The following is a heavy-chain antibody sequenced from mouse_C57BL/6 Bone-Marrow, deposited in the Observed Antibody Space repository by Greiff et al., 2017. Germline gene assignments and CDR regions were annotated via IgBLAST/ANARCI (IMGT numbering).Heavy chain of an antibody. CDR2: IDPENGDT. V-gene: IGHV14-4*01. Sequence: VQLQQSGAELVRPGASVKLSCTASGFNIKDDYMHWVKQRPEQGLEWIGCIDPENGDTEYASKFQGKATITADTSSNTAYLKLSSLTSEDTAVYYCTPITTVVGNYAMDYWGQGTSVTVSS. J-gene: IGHJ4*01. D-gene: IGHD1-1*01. CDR3: TPITTVVGNYAMDY. CDR1: GFNIKDDY.